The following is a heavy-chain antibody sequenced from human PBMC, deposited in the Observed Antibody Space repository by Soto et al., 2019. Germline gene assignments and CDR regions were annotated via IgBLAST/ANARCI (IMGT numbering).Heavy chain of an antibody. CDR3: ARDGPELRYDY. D-gene: IGHD3-9*01. J-gene: IGHJ4*02. V-gene: IGHV1-18*01. CDR1: GYTFTSHG. CDR2: ISAYNGNT. Sequence: ASVKVSCKASGYTFTSHGISWVRQALGQGLEWMGWISAYNGNTNYARKLQGRVTMTTDTSTSTAYMELRSLTSDDTAVYYCARDGPELRYDYWGQGTLVTVSS.